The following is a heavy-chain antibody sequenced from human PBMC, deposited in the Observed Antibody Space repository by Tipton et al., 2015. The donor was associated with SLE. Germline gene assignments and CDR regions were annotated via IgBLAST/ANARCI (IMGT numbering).Heavy chain of an antibody. CDR3: AREGLSGYEQGFDY. D-gene: IGHD5-12*01. V-gene: IGHV3-30*04. Sequence: RSLRLSCAASGFTFSIYAMHWVRQAPGKGLEWVAVISYDGSNKYYADSVKGRFTISRDISKNTLYLQMNSLRAEDTAVFYCAREGLSGYEQGFDYWGQGTLATVSS. CDR2: ISYDGSNK. CDR1: GFTFSIYA. J-gene: IGHJ4*02.